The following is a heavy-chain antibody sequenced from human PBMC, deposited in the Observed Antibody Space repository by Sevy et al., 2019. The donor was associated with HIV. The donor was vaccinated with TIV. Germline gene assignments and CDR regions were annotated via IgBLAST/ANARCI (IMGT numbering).Heavy chain of an antibody. D-gene: IGHD2-8*01. CDR1: GGSIGRNSYD. Sequence: SETLSLTCTVSGGSIGRNSYDWGWIRQSPGKGLEWIGSIYFSGSTNYATSLKSRVSISVDSSKNQVSLKMRSVTATDTAVYYCARHGGLVYRGFDLWGQGTLVTVS. CDR3: ARHGGLVYRGFDL. CDR2: IYFSGST. V-gene: IGHV4-39*01. J-gene: IGHJ4*02.